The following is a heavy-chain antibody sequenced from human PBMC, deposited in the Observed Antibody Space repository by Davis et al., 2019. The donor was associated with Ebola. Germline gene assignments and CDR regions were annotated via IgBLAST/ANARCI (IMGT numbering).Heavy chain of an antibody. D-gene: IGHD2-2*01. J-gene: IGHJ6*03. V-gene: IGHV3-21*01. Sequence: GGSLRLSCAASGFTFRSYSMNWVRQAPGKGPEWVSSISSSSSYIYYADSVKGRFIISRDNAKNSLYLQMNSLRAEDTAVYYCARDSGGVVPYYYYYMDVWGKGTTVTVSS. CDR1: GFTFRSYS. CDR3: ARDSGGVVPYYYYYMDV. CDR2: ISSSSSYI.